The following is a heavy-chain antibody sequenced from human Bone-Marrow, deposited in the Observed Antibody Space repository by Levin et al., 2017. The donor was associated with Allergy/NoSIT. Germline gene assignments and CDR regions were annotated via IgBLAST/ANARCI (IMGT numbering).Heavy chain of an antibody. J-gene: IGHJ5*02. CDR1: GGSISSYISTYY. CDR2: IFYSGNT. CDR3: ARAQMGRVDGRKWFDP. V-gene: IGHV4-61*01. D-gene: IGHD1-26*01. Sequence: PSETLSLTCTVSGGSISSYISTYYWSWIRQPPGKGLEWIGYIFYSGNTNSNPSLKSRVTISGDTPKNQFSLKLRAETAADTAVYYCARAQMGRVDGRKWFDPWGQGTPVTVPS.